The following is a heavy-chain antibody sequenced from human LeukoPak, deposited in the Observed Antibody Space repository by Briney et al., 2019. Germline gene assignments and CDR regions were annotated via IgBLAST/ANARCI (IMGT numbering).Heavy chain of an antibody. CDR2: FDPEDGET. V-gene: IGHV1-24*01. CDR3: ATPVVGWCSGGSCYSVDY. J-gene: IGHJ4*02. D-gene: IGHD2-15*01. CDR1: GYTLTELS. Sequence: ASVKVSCKVSGYTLTELSMHWVRQAPGKGLEWMGGFDPEDGETIYAQKFQGRVTMTEDTSTDTAYMELSSLRSEDTVVYYCATPVVGWCSGGSCYSVDYWGQGTLVTVSS.